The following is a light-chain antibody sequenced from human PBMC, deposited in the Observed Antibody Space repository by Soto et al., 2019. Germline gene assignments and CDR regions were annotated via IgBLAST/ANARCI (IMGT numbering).Light chain of an antibody. CDR1: QGISSY. Sequence: DIQLTQSPSFLSASLGDRVTITCRASQGISSYLAWYQQKPEKAPKLLIHAASTLQSGVPLRFSGSGSGTEFTLTISSLQPEDFATYHCQQFNSYPHTFGQGTKLEIK. V-gene: IGKV1-9*01. CDR2: AAS. CDR3: QQFNSYPHT. J-gene: IGKJ2*01.